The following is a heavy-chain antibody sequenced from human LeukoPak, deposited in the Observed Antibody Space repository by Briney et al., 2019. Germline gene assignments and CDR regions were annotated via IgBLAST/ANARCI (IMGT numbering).Heavy chain of an antibody. CDR1: GGSINGHY. V-gene: IGHV4-59*11. D-gene: IGHD3-16*01. CDR3: ARFGVDYDMDV. Sequence: SETLSLTCTVSGGSINGHYWTWIRQPPGKGLEWIGQIHYSGRADHNPSLKRRVTISVDTSKNQISLNLNSVTAADTAVYYCARFGVDYDMDVWGQGTTVAVSS. J-gene: IGHJ6*02. CDR2: IHYSGRA.